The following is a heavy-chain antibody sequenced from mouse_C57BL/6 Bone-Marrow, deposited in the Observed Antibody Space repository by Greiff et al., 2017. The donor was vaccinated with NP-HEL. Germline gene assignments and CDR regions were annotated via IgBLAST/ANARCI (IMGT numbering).Heavy chain of an antibody. CDR1: GYTFTSYW. Sequence: QVQLQQPGAELVKPGASVKLSCKASGYTFTSYWMHWVKQRPGQGLEWIGMIHPTSGSTNYNEKFKSKATLTVDKSSSTAYMQLSSLTSEDSAVYYCARDGYYVYFDYWGQGTTLTVSS. J-gene: IGHJ2*01. D-gene: IGHD2-3*01. CDR3: ARDGYYVYFDY. CDR2: IHPTSGST. V-gene: IGHV1-64*01.